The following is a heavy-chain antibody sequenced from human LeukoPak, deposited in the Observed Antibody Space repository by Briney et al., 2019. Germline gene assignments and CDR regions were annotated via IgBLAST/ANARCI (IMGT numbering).Heavy chain of an antibody. V-gene: IGHV3-23*01. J-gene: IGHJ4*02. CDR1: GFTFSSHA. Sequence: GGSLRLSCADSGFTFSSHAMTWVRQAPGKGLEWVSGISGSGSSTYYAEFVKGRVTISRDNSKNTLYLQMNRLRAEDTAVYYCAKEDYFDSSGTPDDWGQGTLVTVSS. CDR3: AKEDYFDSSGTPDD. CDR2: ISGSGSST. D-gene: IGHD3-22*01.